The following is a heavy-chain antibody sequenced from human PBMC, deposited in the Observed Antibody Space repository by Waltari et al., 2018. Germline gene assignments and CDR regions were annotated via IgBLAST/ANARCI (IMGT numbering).Heavy chain of an antibody. V-gene: IGHV4-34*01. D-gene: IGHD1-26*01. CDR2: FDRTVTT. CDR1: GASFSGSY. Sequence: QVPVQQWCAGRLKPSETPSLTCAVPGASFSGSYWTSFCQPTGKELEWNGEFDRTVTTHYKPSRKSRLNISVESSKMQFSLKMTAVTAADTAVYYCARGLYNGRYLGFYYWGHGTLVTVSP. CDR3: ARGLYNGRYLGFYY. J-gene: IGHJ4*01.